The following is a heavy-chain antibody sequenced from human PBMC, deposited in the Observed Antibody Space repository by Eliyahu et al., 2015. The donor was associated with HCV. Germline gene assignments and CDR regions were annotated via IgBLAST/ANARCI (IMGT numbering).Heavy chain of an antibody. V-gene: IGHV3-13*01. CDR3: TRGLGRYQIDD. Sequence: EVQLVESGGGLVQPGGSLRLSCAASGFTFSDYAIPLVPPVPRKGPGGVSTIFSGGDTSYPDSVKGRFTISRDNAKNSLYLQMNSLRLGDSAVYYCTRGLGRYQIDDWGQGTLVTVSS. CDR2: IFSGGDT. D-gene: IGHD3-16*02. CDR1: GFTFSDYA. J-gene: IGHJ4*02.